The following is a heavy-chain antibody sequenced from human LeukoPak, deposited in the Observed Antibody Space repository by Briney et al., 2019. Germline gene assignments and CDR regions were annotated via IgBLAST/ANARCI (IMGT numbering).Heavy chain of an antibody. J-gene: IGHJ6*02. CDR3: ARDRTVAAAGSNGYYYYGMDV. D-gene: IGHD6-13*01. Sequence: GASVKVSCKASGYTFTSYYMHWVRQAPGQGLEWMGIINPSGGSTSYAQKFQGRVTMTRDTSTSTVYMELSSLRSEDTAVYYCARDRTVAAAGSNGYYYYGMDVWGQGTTVTVSS. CDR1: GYTFTSYY. CDR2: INPSGGST. V-gene: IGHV1-46*01.